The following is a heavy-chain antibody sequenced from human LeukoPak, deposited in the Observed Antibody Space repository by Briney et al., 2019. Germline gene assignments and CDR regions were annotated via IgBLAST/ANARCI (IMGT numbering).Heavy chain of an antibody. CDR1: GFTFSGYA. D-gene: IGHD2-15*01. V-gene: IGHV3-64*01. J-gene: IGHJ3*01. CDR2: ITNDGITT. CDR3: ARVGGPGAFDV. Sequence: GGSLRLSSAASGFTFSGYAMHWVRQAPGKGLEYVSAITNDGITTYYANSVKGRFTISRDNSKNTLYLQMGSLRAEDMAVYYCARVGGPGAFDVWGQGTMVTVSS.